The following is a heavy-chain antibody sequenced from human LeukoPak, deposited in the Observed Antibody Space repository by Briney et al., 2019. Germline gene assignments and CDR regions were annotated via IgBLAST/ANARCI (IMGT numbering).Heavy chain of an antibody. Sequence: SETLSLTCTVSGGSISSSSYYWGWIRQPPGKGLEWIGSIYYSGSTYYNPSLKSRVTISVDTSKNQFSLKLSSVTAADTAVYYCAREEGNYYDSSGYYQFDYWGQGTLVTVSS. V-gene: IGHV4-39*07. D-gene: IGHD3-22*01. J-gene: IGHJ4*02. CDR3: AREEGNYYDSSGYYQFDY. CDR2: IYYSGST. CDR1: GGSISSSSYY.